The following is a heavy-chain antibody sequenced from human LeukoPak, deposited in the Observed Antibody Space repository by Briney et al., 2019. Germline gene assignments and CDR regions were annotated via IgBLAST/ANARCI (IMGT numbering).Heavy chain of an antibody. J-gene: IGHJ4*02. D-gene: IGHD3-22*01. CDR3: AKSYYYDSSVYFNYFDY. V-gene: IGHV3-23*01. CDR1: GFTFSSYA. CDR2: ISGSGGST. Sequence: GGSLRLSCAASGFTFSSYAMSWVRQAPGKGLEWVSAISGSGGSTYYADSVKGRFTISRDNSKNTLYLQMNSLRAEDTAVYYCAKSYYYDSSVYFNYFDYWGQGTLVTVSS.